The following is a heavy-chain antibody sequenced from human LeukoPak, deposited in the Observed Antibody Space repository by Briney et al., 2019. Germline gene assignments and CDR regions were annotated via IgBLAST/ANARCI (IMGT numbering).Heavy chain of an antibody. J-gene: IGHJ4*02. CDR2: IAYTGSP. D-gene: IGHD2-2*01. CDR3: ARYFCGSSHCPGVDY. V-gene: IGHV4-31*03. CDR1: GDSITSTGFF. Sequence: SETLSLTCTVSGDSITSTGFFWTCIRQHAGGALEWIGYIAYTGSPYYNPSLKSRVTFSIDTSKNQFSLKLNSVTAADTAVYYCARYFCGSSHCPGVDYWGQGTLVTVSS.